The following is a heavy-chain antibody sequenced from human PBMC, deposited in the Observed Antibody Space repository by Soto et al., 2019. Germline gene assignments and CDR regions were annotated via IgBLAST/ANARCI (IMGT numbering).Heavy chain of an antibody. CDR1: GFTFSSYW. J-gene: IGHJ4*02. CDR3: ARFFGSGFDY. Sequence: PGGSLRLSCAASGFTFSSYWMSWVRQAPGKGLEWVANIKQDGSEKYYVDSVKGRLTISRDNARNSLYLQMDSLRNEDTAVYYCARFFGSGFDYWGQGTLVTVSS. D-gene: IGHD6-19*01. V-gene: IGHV3-7*01. CDR2: IKQDGSEK.